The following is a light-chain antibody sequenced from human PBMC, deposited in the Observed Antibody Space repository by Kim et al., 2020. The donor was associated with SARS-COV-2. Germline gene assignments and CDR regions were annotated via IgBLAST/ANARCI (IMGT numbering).Light chain of an antibody. CDR2: GAS. CDR1: QGISDY. Sequence: ASVGDRVTITGRASQGISDYLAWYQHDPGKAPKLLIFGASTLQSGVPLRFSGSGSGTEFTLTISSLQPEDFATYFCQQFSVYPRTFGQGTKVDIK. V-gene: IGKV1-9*01. CDR3: QQFSVYPRT. J-gene: IGKJ1*01.